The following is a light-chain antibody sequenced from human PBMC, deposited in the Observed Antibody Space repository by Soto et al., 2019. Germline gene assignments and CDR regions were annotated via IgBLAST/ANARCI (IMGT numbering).Light chain of an antibody. CDR1: QSVSRY. CDR2: DAS. CDR3: QQCSDWPLFT. Sequence: EIVMTQSPATLSVSPGETATLSCRASQSVSRYLAWYQHRPGQAPRLLIYDASTRARGIPARFSGSGSGTEFTLTSSGLQSEDFALYSGQQCSDWPLFTVVQGTRLEIK. J-gene: IGKJ5*01. V-gene: IGKV3-15*01.